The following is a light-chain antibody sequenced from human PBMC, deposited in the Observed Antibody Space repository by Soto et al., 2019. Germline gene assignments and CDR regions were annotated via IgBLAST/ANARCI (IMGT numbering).Light chain of an antibody. CDR1: QSVRNY. Sequence: EIVLTQSPATLSLSPGDRATLSCRASQSVRNYLAWYQQKPGQAPRLLIYDASSRAIGITARFSGSGSGTDFALPISSLEPEDFAVYYCQQRNNWHPGYSFGQGTKVEIK. CDR2: DAS. CDR3: QQRNNWHPGYS. J-gene: IGKJ2*01. V-gene: IGKV3-11*01.